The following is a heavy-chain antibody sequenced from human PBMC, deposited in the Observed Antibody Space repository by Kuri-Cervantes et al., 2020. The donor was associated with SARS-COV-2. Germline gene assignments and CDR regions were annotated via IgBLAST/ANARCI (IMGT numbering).Heavy chain of an antibody. J-gene: IGHJ4*02. Sequence: VMVSCRAAGYTFTDYAIHWVRQAPGQRLEWMGWSNAGNGDTRYSQKFRGRVTITRDTSASTAYMDLSSLRSEDTALYYCARDLPYCSRASCSRFDYWGQGTLVTVSS. CDR3: ARDLPYCSRASCSRFDY. D-gene: IGHD2-2*01. CDR1: GYTFTDYA. CDR2: SNAGNGDT. V-gene: IGHV1-3*01.